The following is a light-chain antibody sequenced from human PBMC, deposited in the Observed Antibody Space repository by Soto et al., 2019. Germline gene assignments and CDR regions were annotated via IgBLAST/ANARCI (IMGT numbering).Light chain of an antibody. J-gene: IGKJ1*01. CDR2: AAS. CDR1: QSISSY. Sequence: DIQMTQSPSSLSASVGDRVTITCRASQSISSYLNWYQQKPGKVPKLLIYAASSLQSGVPSRFSGSGSGTDFTLTISSLQPEDCATYYCQQSYSTPRTFGQGTKVEIK. CDR3: QQSYSTPRT. V-gene: IGKV1-39*01.